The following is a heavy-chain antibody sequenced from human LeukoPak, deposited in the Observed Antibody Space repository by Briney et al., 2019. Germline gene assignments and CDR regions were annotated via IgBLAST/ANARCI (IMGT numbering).Heavy chain of an antibody. CDR3: ARDRDYDDNSHTC. Sequence: ASVKVSCKTSGYTFTRYGISWVRQAPGQGLEWMGWISAYDGHTNYVQKLQGRVTMTTDTSTNTAYMELRSLRSDDTAVYYCARDRDYDDNSHTCWGQGILVTVSS. CDR1: GYTFTRYG. CDR2: ISAYDGHT. D-gene: IGHD4-23*01. J-gene: IGHJ4*02. V-gene: IGHV1-18*01.